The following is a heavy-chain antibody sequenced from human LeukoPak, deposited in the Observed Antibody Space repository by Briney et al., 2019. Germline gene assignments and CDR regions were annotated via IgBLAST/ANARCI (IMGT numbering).Heavy chain of an antibody. CDR1: GGSISSYY. D-gene: IGHD2-15*01. J-gene: IGHJ6*03. CDR3: ARGLRCSGGSCYSAYYYYYYMDV. V-gene: IGHV4-59*01. Sequence: SETLSLTCTVSGGSISSYYWSWIRQPPGKGLEWIGYIYYSGSTNYNPSLKSRVTISVDTSKNQLSLKLSSVTAADTAVYYCARGLRCSGGSCYSAYYYYYYMDVWGKGTTVTVSS. CDR2: IYYSGST.